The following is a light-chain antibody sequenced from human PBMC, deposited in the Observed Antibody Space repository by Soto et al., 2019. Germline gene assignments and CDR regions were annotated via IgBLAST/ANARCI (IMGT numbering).Light chain of an antibody. J-gene: IGKJ1*01. CDR3: QQYVTSSPRT. V-gene: IGKV3-15*01. CDR1: QGVTTN. Sequence: EIIMTQSPGTLSVSPGERATLSCRAAQGVTTNFAWYQQKSGQSPRLLIYDVSNRATGVPARFSGSGSETDFTLTISGLRSEDSAVYYCQQYVTSSPRTFGQGTKVDIK. CDR2: DVS.